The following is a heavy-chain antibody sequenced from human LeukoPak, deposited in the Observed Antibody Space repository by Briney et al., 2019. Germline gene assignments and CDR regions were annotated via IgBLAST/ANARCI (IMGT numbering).Heavy chain of an antibody. CDR1: GYTFTGYY. CDR3: AREMPVDIVVVPAARVFDY. D-gene: IGHD2-2*03. CDR2: INPNSGGT. V-gene: IGHV1-2*02. Sequence: ASVKVSCKASGYTFTGYYMHWVRQAPGQGLEWMGWINPNSGGTNYAQKFQGRVTITTDESTSTAYMELSSLRSEDTAVYYCAREMPVDIVVVPAARVFDYWGQGTLVTVSS. J-gene: IGHJ4*02.